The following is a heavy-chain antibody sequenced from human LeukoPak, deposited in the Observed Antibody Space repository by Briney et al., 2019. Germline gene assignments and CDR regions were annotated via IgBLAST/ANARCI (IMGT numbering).Heavy chain of an antibody. Sequence: ASVPGASQASGWTFTCYYMHWVRPPPGQGLEWMGWINPNSGGTNYAQKFQGRVTMTRDTSISTAYMELSRLRSDDTAVYYCARANSGSYYAGNWGQGTLVTVSS. CDR2: INPNSGGT. CDR1: GWTFTCYY. CDR3: ARANSGSYYAGN. V-gene: IGHV1-2*02. D-gene: IGHD1-26*01. J-gene: IGHJ4*02.